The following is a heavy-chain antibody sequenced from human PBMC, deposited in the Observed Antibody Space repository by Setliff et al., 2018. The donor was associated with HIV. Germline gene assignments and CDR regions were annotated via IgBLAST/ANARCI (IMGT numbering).Heavy chain of an antibody. CDR3: ARESLNLGELSSNPDASDI. CDR1: GGSISNHY. J-gene: IGHJ3*02. V-gene: IGHV4-59*11. CDR2: IFYSGNT. D-gene: IGHD3-16*02. Sequence: NPSETLSLTCTVSGGSISNHYWSWIRQPPEKGLEWIGSIFYSGNTNYNPSLKSRVTISVDKSKNQFSLKLSSVTAADTAVYYCARESLNLGELSSNPDASDIWGQGTMVTV.